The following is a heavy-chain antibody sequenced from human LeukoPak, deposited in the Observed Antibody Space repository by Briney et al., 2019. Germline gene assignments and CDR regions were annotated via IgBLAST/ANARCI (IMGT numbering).Heavy chain of an antibody. D-gene: IGHD3-22*01. CDR3: ARDRSDYYDGSGYYPPIDY. Sequence: AASVKVSCKASGSTFSSYAISWVRQAPGQGLESMGWISAYNGNTNYAQKLQGRLTMTTDTSTSTAYMEVRSLRSDDTAVYYCARDRSDYYDGSGYYPPIDYWGQGTLVTVSS. CDR1: GSTFSSYA. J-gene: IGHJ4*02. CDR2: ISAYNGNT. V-gene: IGHV1-18*01.